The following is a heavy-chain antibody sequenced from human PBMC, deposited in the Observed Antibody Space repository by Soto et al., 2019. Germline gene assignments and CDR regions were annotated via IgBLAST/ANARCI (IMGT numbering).Heavy chain of an antibody. D-gene: IGHD6-13*01. J-gene: IGHJ6*02. CDR1: EYTRTSYD. Sequence: GASVKFSFQASEYTRTSYDINWVRQATRQEPPWMGWMNPNSGNTGYAQKFQGRVTMTRNTSISTAYMELSSLRSEDTAVYYCERVRGSSCYLMGYYYHYGMDVWAQGTTVTVSS. CDR2: MNPNSGNT. V-gene: IGHV1-8*01. CDR3: ERVRGSSCYLMGYYYHYGMDV.